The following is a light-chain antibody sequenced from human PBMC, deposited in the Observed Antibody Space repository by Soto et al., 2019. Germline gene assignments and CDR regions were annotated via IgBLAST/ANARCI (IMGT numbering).Light chain of an antibody. V-gene: IGKV3-11*01. Sequence: DILLTQSPATLSLSPGERATITCRASQSVNKNLTWYQQKPGQAPSLLIYSASDWQSGIPARFSGSGSGTEFTLTISSLQPEDFAVYYCQQCFSSPNTFGQGTKVDIK. J-gene: IGKJ2*01. CDR2: SAS. CDR3: QQCFSSPNT. CDR1: QSVNKN.